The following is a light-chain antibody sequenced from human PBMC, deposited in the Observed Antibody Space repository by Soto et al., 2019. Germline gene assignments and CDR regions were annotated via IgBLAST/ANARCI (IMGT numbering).Light chain of an antibody. J-gene: IGKJ1*01. CDR3: QKYDRVPGT. V-gene: IGKV1-27*01. Sequence: DIQMTQSPSSLSASVGDRVTITCRASQDINNYLAWYQQKPGKVPKLLISAASTLQSGVPSRFSGSGSGTDFTLTISSLQPEDVGSYFCQKYDRVPGTFGQWTKVEIK. CDR1: QDINNY. CDR2: AAS.